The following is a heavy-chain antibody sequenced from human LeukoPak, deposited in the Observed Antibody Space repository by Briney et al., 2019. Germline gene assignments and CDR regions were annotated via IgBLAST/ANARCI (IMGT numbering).Heavy chain of an antibody. D-gene: IGHD2-15*01. J-gene: IGHJ6*03. CDR2: IIPIFGTA. CDR3: ARTNLYCSGGSCYHYYYYMDV. V-gene: IGHV1-69*06. Sequence: SVKVSCKASGGTFSSYAISWVRQAPGQGLEWMGGIIPIFGTANYAQKFQGRVTITADKSTSTAYMELSSLRSEDTAVYYCARTNLYCSGGSCYHYYYYMDVWGKGTTVTVSS. CDR1: GGTFSSYA.